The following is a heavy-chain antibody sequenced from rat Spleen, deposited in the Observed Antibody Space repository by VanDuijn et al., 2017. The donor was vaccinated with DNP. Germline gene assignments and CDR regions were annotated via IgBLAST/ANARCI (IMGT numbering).Heavy chain of an antibody. CDR2: VNTGGGIT. CDR3: VRRGDAYYHVFAY. CDR1: GFTFSSYD. D-gene: IGHD1-12*03. V-gene: IGHV5S11*01. J-gene: IGHJ3*01. Sequence: EVQLVESGGGLLQPGRSLRLSCAASGFTFSSYDMAWVRQAPSKGLEWVASVNTGGGITYYRDSVKGRFIVSRDNAKNTLDLQMDSLRSEETATYYCVRRGDAYYHVFAYWGQGTLVTVSS.